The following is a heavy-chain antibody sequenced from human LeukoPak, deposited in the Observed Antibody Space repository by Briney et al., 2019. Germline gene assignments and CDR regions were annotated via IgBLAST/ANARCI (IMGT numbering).Heavy chain of an antibody. CDR2: INPNSGGT. CDR3: ARDLHDSSGYYVDY. V-gene: IGHV1-2*02. D-gene: IGHD3-22*01. J-gene: IGHJ4*02. CDR1: GYTFTGYY. Sequence: GASVKVSCKASGYTFTGYYMHWVRQAPGQGLEWMGWINPNSGGTNYAQKFQGRVTMTRDTSISTAYMELSRLRSDDTAVYYCARDLHDSSGYYVDYWGQGTLVTVSS.